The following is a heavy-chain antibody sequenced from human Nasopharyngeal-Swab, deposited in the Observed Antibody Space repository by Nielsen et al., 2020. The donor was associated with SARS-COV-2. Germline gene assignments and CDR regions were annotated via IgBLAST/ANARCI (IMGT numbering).Heavy chain of an antibody. Sequence: SGPTLVKPTQTLTLTCTFSGFSLSTSGMCVSWIRQPPGKALEWLALIDWDDDKYYSTSLKTRLTISRDTSKNQVVLTMTNMDPVDTATYYCARAYGSGSHGAFDIWGQGTMVTVSS. CDR3: ARAYGSGSHGAFDI. V-gene: IGHV2-70*01. J-gene: IGHJ3*02. CDR2: IDWDDDK. CDR1: GFSLSTSGMC. D-gene: IGHD3-10*01.